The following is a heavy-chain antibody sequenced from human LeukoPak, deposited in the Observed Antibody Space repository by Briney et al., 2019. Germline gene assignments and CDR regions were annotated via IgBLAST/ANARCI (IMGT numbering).Heavy chain of an antibody. J-gene: IGHJ4*02. CDR1: GGTFSSYA. V-gene: IGHV1-69*05. D-gene: IGHD6-13*01. CDR3: ASGGGYMDNFDY. Sequence: ASVKVSCKASGGTFSSYAISWVRQAPGQGLEWMGGIIPIFGTANYAQKFQGRVTITTDESTSTAYMELSSLRSEDTAVYYCASGGGYMDNFDYWGQGTLVTVSS. CDR2: IIPIFGTA.